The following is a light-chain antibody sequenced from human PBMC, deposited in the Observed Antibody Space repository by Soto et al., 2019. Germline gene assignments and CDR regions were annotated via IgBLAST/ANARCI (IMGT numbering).Light chain of an antibody. V-gene: IGKV3-20*01. Sequence: EIVLTQSPGTLSLSPGARDTLSCRARQSVTSSYLTWYQQKPGQAPRLLIYGASTRAAGIPDRFSGSGSGTDFTLTISSLEPEDFAVYYCQQYGKLPITFGQGTRLEIK. J-gene: IGKJ5*01. CDR2: GAS. CDR1: QSVTSSY. CDR3: QQYGKLPIT.